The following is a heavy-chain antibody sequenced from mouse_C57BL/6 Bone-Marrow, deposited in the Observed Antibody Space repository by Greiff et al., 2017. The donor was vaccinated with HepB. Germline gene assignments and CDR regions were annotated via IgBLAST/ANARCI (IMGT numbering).Heavy chain of an antibody. CDR3: TRRLLDFYWYFNV. CDR1: GYTFTDYE. D-gene: IGHD2-3*01. Sequence: QVQLQQSGAELVRPGASVTLSCKASGYTFTDYEMHWVKQTPVHGLEWIGAIDPETGGTAYNQKFKGKAILTADKSSSTAYMELRSLTSADSAVYYCTRRLLDFYWYFNVWGTGTTVTVSS. CDR2: IDPETGGT. J-gene: IGHJ1*03. V-gene: IGHV1-15*01.